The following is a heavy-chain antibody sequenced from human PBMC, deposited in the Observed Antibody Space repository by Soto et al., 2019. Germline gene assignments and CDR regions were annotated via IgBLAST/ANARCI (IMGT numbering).Heavy chain of an antibody. J-gene: IGHJ6*02. CDR1: GYTLTELS. V-gene: IGHV1-24*01. Sequence: ASVKVSCKVSGYTLTELSMHWVRQAPGKGLEWMGGFDPEDGETIYAQKFQGRVTVTEDTSTDTAYMELSSLRSEDTAVYYCATTGTTFPYYYYGMDVWGQGTTVTVSS. CDR3: ATTGTTFPYYYYGMDV. D-gene: IGHD1-7*01. CDR2: FDPEDGET.